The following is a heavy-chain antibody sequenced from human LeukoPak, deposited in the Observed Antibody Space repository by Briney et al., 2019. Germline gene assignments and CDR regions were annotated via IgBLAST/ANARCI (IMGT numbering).Heavy chain of an antibody. J-gene: IGHJ4*02. CDR3: ARFPIYGSGSSTYYFDY. CDR1: GYTFTNYA. Sequence: ASVKVSCKASGYTFTNYAMHWVRQAPGQRLEWMGWINPGNGDTKYSQKFQGRVTITRDTSASTAYMELSSLRSEDTAVYYCARFPIYGSGSSTYYFDYWAREPWSPSPQ. V-gene: IGHV1-3*01. D-gene: IGHD3-10*01. CDR2: INPGNGDT.